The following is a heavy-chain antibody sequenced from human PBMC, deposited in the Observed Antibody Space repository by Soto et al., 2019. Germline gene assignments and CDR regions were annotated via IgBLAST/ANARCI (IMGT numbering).Heavy chain of an antibody. Sequence: GASVKVSCKASGYTFTSYGISWVRQAPGQGLEWMGWISAYNGNTNYAQKLQGRVTMTTDTSTSTAYMELRSLRSDDTAVYYCARDIVVVIAMRGLGPLDDAFDIWGQGTVVTVSS. CDR1: GYTFTSYG. J-gene: IGHJ3*02. D-gene: IGHD2-21*01. V-gene: IGHV1-18*01. CDR3: ARDIVVVIAMRGLGPLDDAFDI. CDR2: ISAYNGNT.